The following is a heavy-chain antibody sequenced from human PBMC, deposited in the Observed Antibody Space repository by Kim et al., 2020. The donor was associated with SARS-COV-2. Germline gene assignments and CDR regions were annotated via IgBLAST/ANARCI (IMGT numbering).Heavy chain of an antibody. CDR3: ARAGGHFDY. J-gene: IGHJ4*02. D-gene: IGHD3-16*01. CDR2: SYYRSKWYN. CDR1: GDSVSSNSAA. Sequence: SQTLSLTCAISGDSVSSNSAAWNWIRQSPSRGLEWLGRSYYRSKWYNEYAVSVKSRITINPDTSRNQLSLQLKAVTPEDTAVYYCARAGGHFDYWGQGILVTVSS. V-gene: IGHV6-1*01.